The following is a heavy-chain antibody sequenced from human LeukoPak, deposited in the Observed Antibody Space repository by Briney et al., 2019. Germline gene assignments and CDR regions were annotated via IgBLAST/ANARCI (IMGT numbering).Heavy chain of an antibody. D-gene: IGHD1-1*01. Sequence: GASVKVSCQASGYTFTDYYMHWVRQAPGQGLEWMGWISPNSGETSYAQKFQGRVTMTRDTSIRTAYMEVHSLRPDDTAVFYCARDGNFDYWGQGTLVTVSS. CDR1: GYTFTDYY. V-gene: IGHV1-2*02. J-gene: IGHJ4*02. CDR2: ISPNSGET. CDR3: ARDGNFDY.